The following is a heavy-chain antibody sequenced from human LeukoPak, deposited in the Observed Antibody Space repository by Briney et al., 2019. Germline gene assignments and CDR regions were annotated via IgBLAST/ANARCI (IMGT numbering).Heavy chain of an antibody. Sequence: SETPSLTCTVSVGSITRYYWTWIRHPAGEGVECIWRMHTSGSVNYNPSLKSRVTMSADTSKNQFSLNLPTVTAADTAVYYCARLPAPYGGDSKYYYYTDVWGKGTTVTVFS. D-gene: IGHD4-23*01. V-gene: IGHV4-4*07. CDR3: ARLPAPYGGDSKYYYYTDV. J-gene: IGHJ6*03. CDR2: MHTSGSV. CDR1: VGSITRYY.